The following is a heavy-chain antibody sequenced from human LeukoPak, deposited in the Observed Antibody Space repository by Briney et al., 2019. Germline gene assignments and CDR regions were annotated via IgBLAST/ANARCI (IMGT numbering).Heavy chain of an antibody. CDR3: AKLNSYYYDSSGYWDY. J-gene: IGHJ4*02. V-gene: IGHV3-23*01. Sequence: GGSLRLSCAASGFTFSSYAMSWVRQAPGKGLEWVSAISGSGGSTYYADSVKGRFTISRDNSKNTLYLQMNSLRAEDTAVYYCAKLNSYYYDSSGYWDYWGQGTLVTVSS. D-gene: IGHD3-22*01. CDR1: GFTFSSYA. CDR2: ISGSGGST.